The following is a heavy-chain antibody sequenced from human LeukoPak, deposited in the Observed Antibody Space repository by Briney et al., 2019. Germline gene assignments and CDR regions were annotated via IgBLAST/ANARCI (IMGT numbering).Heavy chain of an antibody. V-gene: IGHV3-30-3*01. CDR1: GFTFSSYA. J-gene: IGHJ3*02. Sequence: SGGSLRLSCAASGFTFSSYAMHWVRQAPGKGLEWVAVISYDGSNKYYADSVKGRFTISRDNSKNTLYLQMNSLRAEDTAVYYCAREYYYDSSEGAFDIWGQGTMVTVSS. D-gene: IGHD3-22*01. CDR3: AREYYYDSSEGAFDI. CDR2: ISYDGSNK.